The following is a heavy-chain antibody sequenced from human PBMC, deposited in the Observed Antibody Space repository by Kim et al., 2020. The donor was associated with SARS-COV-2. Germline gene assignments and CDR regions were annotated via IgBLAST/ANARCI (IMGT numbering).Heavy chain of an antibody. V-gene: IGHV3-48*03. Sequence: GGSLRLSCAASGFTFSHYAISWVRQAPGKGPEWVSYISSSGSAIYYADSVKGRFTISRDNARNSLCLQMNSLRAEDSAGYYCARGTARAFDIWGQGTMVTVSS. J-gene: IGHJ3*02. CDR3: ARGTARAFDI. CDR2: ISSSGSAI. CDR1: GFTFSHYA. D-gene: IGHD2-21*02.